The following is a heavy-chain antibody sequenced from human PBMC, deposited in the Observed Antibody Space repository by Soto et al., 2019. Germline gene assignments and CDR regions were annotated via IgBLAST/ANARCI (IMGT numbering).Heavy chain of an antibody. D-gene: IGHD3-9*01. V-gene: IGHV3-15*07. CDR3: TTDAPDYHYDILTGYTGHGVA. Sequence: GGSLRLSCAASGFTFSNAWMNWVRQAPGKGLEWVGRIKSKTDGGTTDYAAPVKGRFTISRDDSKNTLYLQMNSLKTEDTAVYYCTTDAPDYHYDILTGYTGHGVAWGQGTLVTVSS. J-gene: IGHJ4*02. CDR2: IKSKTDGGTT. CDR1: GFTFSNAW.